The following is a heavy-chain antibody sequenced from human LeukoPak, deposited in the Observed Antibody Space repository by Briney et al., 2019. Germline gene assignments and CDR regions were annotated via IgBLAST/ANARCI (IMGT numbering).Heavy chain of an antibody. V-gene: IGHV4-39*07. CDR3: ARDRSTETPPRPDAFDI. CDR2: IYYTENT. CDR1: GDSITSGSYY. D-gene: IGHD4-17*01. Sequence: SQTLSLTCTVSGDSITSGSYYWGWIRQPPGRGLEWIGSIYYTENTYYNPSLKSRVTISVDTSNNEFSLRLTSVTAADTAVYYCARDRSTETPPRPDAFDIWGQGTMVTVSS. J-gene: IGHJ3*02.